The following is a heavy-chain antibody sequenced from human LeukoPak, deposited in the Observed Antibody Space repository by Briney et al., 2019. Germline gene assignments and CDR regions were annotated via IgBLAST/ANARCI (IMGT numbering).Heavy chain of an antibody. CDR2: ISAYNGNT. CDR3: AGGTMVQGVIISTPVEDY. J-gene: IGHJ4*02. Sequence: ASVKVSCKASGYTFTSYGISWVRQAPGQGLEWMGWISAYNGNTNYAQKLQGRVTMTTDTSTSTAYMELRSLRSDDTAVYYCAGGTMVQGVIISTPVEDYWGQGTLVTVSS. CDR1: GYTFTSYG. D-gene: IGHD3-10*01. V-gene: IGHV1-18*01.